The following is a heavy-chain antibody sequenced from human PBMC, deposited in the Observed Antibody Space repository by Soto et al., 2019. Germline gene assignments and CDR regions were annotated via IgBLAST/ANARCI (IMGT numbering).Heavy chain of an antibody. CDR3: ARDDVLCDGGRCYGVPLDV. CDR1: GFTFSSYA. V-gene: IGHV3-66*01. CDR2: IQSGGPT. Sequence: GGSLRLSCAASGFTFSSYAMSWVRQAPGKGLEWVSLIQSGGPTYYADSVKGRFTISRDTSENTVHLQMDSLRAEDTAVYYCARDDVLCDGGRCYGVPLDVWGKWTTVTVSS. D-gene: IGHD2-15*01. J-gene: IGHJ6*04.